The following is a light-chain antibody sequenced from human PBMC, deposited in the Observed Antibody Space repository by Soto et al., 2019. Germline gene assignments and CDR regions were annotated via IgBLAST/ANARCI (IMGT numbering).Light chain of an antibody. V-gene: IGKV1-5*03. CDR3: QQYDSYPRT. Sequence: DIQMTQSPSPLSASVGDRDTITCRASQSMSSWLAWYQQKPGKAPKLLIYKASSLESGVPSRFSGSGFGTEFTLTISSLQPDDVATYYCQQYDSYPRTFGQGTKVEIK. CDR2: KAS. J-gene: IGKJ1*01. CDR1: QSMSSW.